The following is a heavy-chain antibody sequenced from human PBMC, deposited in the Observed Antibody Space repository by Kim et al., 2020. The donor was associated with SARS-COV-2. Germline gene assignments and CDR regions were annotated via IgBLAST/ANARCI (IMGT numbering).Heavy chain of an antibody. Sequence: YSGSTNYTPSLTSRVTMSVDTSKKQLSLKRSSVTAADTAVYYCAGGVGFDPWGQGTLVTVSS. J-gene: IGHJ5*02. CDR3: AGGVGFDP. D-gene: IGHD2-15*01. V-gene: IGHV4-59*09. CDR2: YSGST.